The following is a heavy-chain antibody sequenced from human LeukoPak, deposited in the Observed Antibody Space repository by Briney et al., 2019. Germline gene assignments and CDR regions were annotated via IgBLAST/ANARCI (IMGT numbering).Heavy chain of an antibody. CDR2: MNPNSGNT. Sequence: VSVKVSCKASGYIFTNYDINWVRQATGQGLEWMGWMNPNSGNTGFAQKFQGRVTMTRNTSKSTAYMELSSLTPEDWAVYYCARARGYSYGYSDYWGQGTLVTVSS. V-gene: IGHV1-8*01. D-gene: IGHD5-18*01. CDR1: GYIFTNYD. CDR3: ARARGYSYGYSDY. J-gene: IGHJ4*02.